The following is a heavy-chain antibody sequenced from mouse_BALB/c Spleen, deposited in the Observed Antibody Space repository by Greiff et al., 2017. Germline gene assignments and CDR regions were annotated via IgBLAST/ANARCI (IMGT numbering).Heavy chain of an antibody. CDR1: GFSLTSYG. J-gene: IGHJ4*01. D-gene: IGHD2-14*01. V-gene: IGHV2-2*02. CDR2: IWSGGST. Sequence: VQLVESGPGLVQPSQSLSITCTVSGFSLTSYGVHWVRQSPGKGLEWLGVIWSGGSTDYNAAFISRLSISKDNSKSQVFFKMNSLQANDTAIYYCARGRYMDYWGQGTSVTVSS. CDR3: ARGRYMDY.